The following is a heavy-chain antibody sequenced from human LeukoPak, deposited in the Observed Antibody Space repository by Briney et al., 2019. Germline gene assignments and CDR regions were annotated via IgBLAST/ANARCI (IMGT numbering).Heavy chain of an antibody. CDR2: ISYDGSDK. CDR3: ASSASVDIVATAPAPGY. J-gene: IGHJ4*02. CDR1: GFTFSSYG. Sequence: GRSLRLSCAASGFTFSSYGMHWVRQAPGKGLEWVAIISYDGSDKYYADTVKGRFTISRDNSKNTLYLQMNSLRAADTAVYYCASSASVDIVATAPAPGYWGQGTLVTVSS. D-gene: IGHD5-12*01. V-gene: IGHV3-30*03.